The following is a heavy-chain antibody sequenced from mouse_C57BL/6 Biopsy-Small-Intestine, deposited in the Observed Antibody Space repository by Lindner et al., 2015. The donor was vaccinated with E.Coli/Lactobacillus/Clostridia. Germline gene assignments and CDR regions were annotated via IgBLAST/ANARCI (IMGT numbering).Heavy chain of an antibody. CDR3: ASGPRSKGFAY. CDR1: GFSLTSYG. J-gene: IGHJ3*01. Sequence: VQLQESGPGLVAPSQSLSITCTVSGFSLTSYGVDWVRQSPGKGLEWLGVIWGVGSTNYNSALKSRLSISKDNSKSQVFLKMNSLQTDDTAMYYCASGPRSKGFAYWGQGTLVTVSA. V-gene: IGHV2-6*01. CDR2: IWGVGST.